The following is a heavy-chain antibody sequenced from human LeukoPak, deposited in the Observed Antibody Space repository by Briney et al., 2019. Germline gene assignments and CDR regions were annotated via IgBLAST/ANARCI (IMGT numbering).Heavy chain of an antibody. CDR1: GFTFSSYA. Sequence: PGGSLRLSCAASGFTFSSYAISWVRQAPGKGLEWVSAISSSGGSTYYADSVKGRFTISRDNSKNTLYLQMNSLRAEDTAVYYCAKETTTVTTYYYYGMDVWGQGTTVTVSS. CDR3: AKETTTVTTYYYYGMDV. D-gene: IGHD4-4*01. V-gene: IGHV3-23*01. J-gene: IGHJ6*02. CDR2: ISSSGGST.